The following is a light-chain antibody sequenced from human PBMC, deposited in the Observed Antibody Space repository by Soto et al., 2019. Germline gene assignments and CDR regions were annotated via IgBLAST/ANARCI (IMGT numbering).Light chain of an antibody. CDR1: SSDVGSYNL. CDR3: CSYASTSAD. V-gene: IGLV2-23*01. CDR2: EGY. J-gene: IGLJ2*01. Sequence: QSALTQPASVSGSPGQSITISCTGISSDVGSYNLVSWYQQHPGNAPKLIIYEGYKPPSGVSNRFSGSKSGNTASLTISGLEDEDEADYYCCSYASTSADFGGGTKLTVL.